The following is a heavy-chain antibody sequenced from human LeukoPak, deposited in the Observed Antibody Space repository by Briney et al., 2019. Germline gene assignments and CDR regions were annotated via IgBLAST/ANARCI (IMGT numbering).Heavy chain of an antibody. V-gene: IGHV3-30-3*01. CDR1: GFTFSSYA. D-gene: IGHD3-10*01. CDR3: ASDGFGELLYGSAPYYFDY. CDR2: ISYDGSNK. J-gene: IGHJ4*02. Sequence: GGSLRLSCVVSGFTFSSYAMHWVRQAPGKGLEWVAVISYDGSNKYYADSVKGRFTISRDNSKNTLYLQVNSLRAEDTAVYYCASDGFGELLYGSAPYYFDYWGQGALVTVSS.